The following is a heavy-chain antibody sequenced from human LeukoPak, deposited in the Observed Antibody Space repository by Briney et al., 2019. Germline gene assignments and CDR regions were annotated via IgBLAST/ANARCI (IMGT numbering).Heavy chain of an antibody. CDR3: ARGGACSGDNCHATLYDY. V-gene: IGHV3-48*03. CDR2: IRSGGSPK. CDR1: GFTFSSYE. Sequence: GGSLRLSCAASGFTFSSYEMNWVRQAPGKGLEWVSYIRSGGSPKYYADSVEGRVTISRDDAKNSLYLQLSSLRAEDTAVYYCARGGACSGDNCHATLYDYWGQGTLVTVSS. D-gene: IGHD2-15*01. J-gene: IGHJ4*02.